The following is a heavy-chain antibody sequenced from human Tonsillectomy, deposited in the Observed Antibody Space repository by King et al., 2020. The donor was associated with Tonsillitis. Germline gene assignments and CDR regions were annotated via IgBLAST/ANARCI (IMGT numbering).Heavy chain of an antibody. J-gene: IGHJ4*02. V-gene: IGHV3-21*01. CDR3: ARGTTTVTPLYYFDY. Sequence: VQLVESGGGLVNPGWSLRLSCAASGFPLSSYNMKWVRQAPGQGVEGGSPISSSMTYIHYADSMKGRFTISQDNAKNSLYLQMNSLRAEDTAVYYCARGTTTVTPLYYFDYWGQGTLVTVSS. D-gene: IGHD4-17*01. CDR2: ISSSMTYI. CDR1: GFPLSSYN.